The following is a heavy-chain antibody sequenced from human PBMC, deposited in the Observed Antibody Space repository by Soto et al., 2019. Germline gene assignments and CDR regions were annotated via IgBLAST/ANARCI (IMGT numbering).Heavy chain of an antibody. V-gene: IGHV1-69*01. Sequence: QVQLVQSGAEVKKPGSSVKVSCKASGDTFSSYAINWVRQAPGQGLEWMGGIIPMFGTANYAQKFKGRVTITAGASTSTVSMELSSLRSEDTAVYYCARVGPAHYYDSSGYYSPLDYWGQGTLVTVSS. CDR2: IIPMFGTA. CDR1: GDTFSSYA. J-gene: IGHJ4*02. D-gene: IGHD3-22*01. CDR3: ARVGPAHYYDSSGYYSPLDY.